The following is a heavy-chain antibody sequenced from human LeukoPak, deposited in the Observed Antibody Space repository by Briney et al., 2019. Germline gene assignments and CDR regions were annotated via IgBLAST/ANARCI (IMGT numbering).Heavy chain of an antibody. Sequence: PSETLSLTCTVSGGSISSYYWSWVRQPPGKGLEWIGYIYYSGSTTYNPSLKSRVTISVDTSKNQFSLKLSSVTAADTAVYYCARRALVHYFDYWGQGTLVTVSS. CDR3: ARRALVHYFDY. J-gene: IGHJ4*02. CDR2: IYYSGST. CDR1: GGSISSYY. V-gene: IGHV4-59*08. D-gene: IGHD2-21*01.